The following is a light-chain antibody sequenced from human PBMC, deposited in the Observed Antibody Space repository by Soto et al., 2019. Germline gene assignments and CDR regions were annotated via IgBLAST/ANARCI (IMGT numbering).Light chain of an antibody. J-gene: IGKJ3*01. CDR3: QQTYSPIFT. V-gene: IGKV1-39*01. CDR1: QSIGRY. Sequence: DIQMTQSPSSLSASVGDRVTITCRARQSIGRYLNWYQQKPGKAPSLLISTTTTLQSEVPSRFSGSGSGTDFTLTITSLQPEDFAAYYCQQTYSPIFTFGPGNKVYIK. CDR2: TTT.